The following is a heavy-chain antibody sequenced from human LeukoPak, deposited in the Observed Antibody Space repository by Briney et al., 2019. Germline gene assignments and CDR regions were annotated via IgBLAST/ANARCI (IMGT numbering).Heavy chain of an antibody. CDR3: ACPGSGSYYNALYAFDI. D-gene: IGHD3-10*01. V-gene: IGHV1-18*01. CDR2: ISAYNGNT. J-gene: IGHJ3*02. CDR1: GYTFTSYG. Sequence: GASVKVSCKASGYTFTSYGISWVRQAPGQGLEWMGWISAYNGNTNYAQKLQGRVTMTTDTSTSTAYMELRSLRSDDTAVYYCACPGSGSYYNALYAFDIWGQGTMVTVSS.